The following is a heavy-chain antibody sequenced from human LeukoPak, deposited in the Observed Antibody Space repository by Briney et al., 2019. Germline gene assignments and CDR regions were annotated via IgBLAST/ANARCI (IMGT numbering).Heavy chain of an antibody. CDR1: GFTFSDYA. CDR3: ARPGITVAARAWYFDL. D-gene: IGHD6-19*01. Sequence: PGGSLRLSCAASGFTFSDYAMHWVRQAPGKGLEWVALISYDGSNKYYADSVKGRFTISRDNSKNTLYLQMNSLRPEDTAVYYCARPGITVAARAWYFDLWGRGNLVTVSS. V-gene: IGHV3-30-3*01. J-gene: IGHJ2*01. CDR2: ISYDGSNK.